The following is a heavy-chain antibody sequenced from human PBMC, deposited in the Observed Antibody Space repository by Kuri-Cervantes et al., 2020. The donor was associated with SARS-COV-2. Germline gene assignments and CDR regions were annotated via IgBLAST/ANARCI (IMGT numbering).Heavy chain of an antibody. D-gene: IGHD2-2*02. V-gene: IGHV1-8*03. J-gene: IGHJ3*02. Sequence: ASVKVSCKASGYTFTDYDINWVRQATGQGLEWIGWMNPNSGNTGYAQKFQGRVTITRNTSISTAYMELSSLRSEDTAVYYCASAERYCSSTSCYTYAFDIWGQGTMVTVSS. CDR2: MNPNSGNT. CDR3: ASAERYCSSTSCYTYAFDI. CDR1: GYTFTDYD.